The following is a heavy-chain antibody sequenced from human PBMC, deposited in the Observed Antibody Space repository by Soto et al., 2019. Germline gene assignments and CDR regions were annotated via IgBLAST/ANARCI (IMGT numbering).Heavy chain of an antibody. CDR3: ARLAGAASSWFDP. V-gene: IGHV4-39*01. CDR2: IYYSGST. J-gene: IGHJ5*02. Sequence: SETLSLTCAVSGDSMSSSDYYWGWIRQPPGKGLEWIGSIYYSGSTNYNPSLQSRVTISVDTSKTKFSLKLNSVTAADTAVYYCARLAGAASSWFDPWGQGTLVTVSS. D-gene: IGHD6-13*01. CDR1: GDSMSSSDYY.